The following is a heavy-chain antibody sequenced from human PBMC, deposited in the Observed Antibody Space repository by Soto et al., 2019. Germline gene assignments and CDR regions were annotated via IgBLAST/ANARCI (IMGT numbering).Heavy chain of an antibody. J-gene: IGHJ6*02. Sequence: GASVKVSCKASGYTFTSYYMHWVRQAPGQGLEWMGIINPSGGSTSYAQKFQGRVTMTRDTSTSTVYMELSSLRSEDTAVYYCARDSRIVLVPAAIYGMDVWGQGTTVTVSS. V-gene: IGHV1-46*01. CDR3: ARDSRIVLVPAAIYGMDV. CDR1: GYTFTSYY. CDR2: INPSGGST. D-gene: IGHD2-2*01.